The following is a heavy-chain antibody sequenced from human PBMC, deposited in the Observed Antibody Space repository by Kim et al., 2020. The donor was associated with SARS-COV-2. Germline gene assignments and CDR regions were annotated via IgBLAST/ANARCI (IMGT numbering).Heavy chain of an antibody. CDR1: GFTFDAYG. J-gene: IGHJ6*02. Sequence: GGSLRLSCAASGFTFDAYGMSWVRQVPGKGLEWVSNINWNGVGTHYAESVMGRFTISRDNARNSLYLQMDSLRAEDTALYYCVRRATTTYFHYDMDVWGQGTTVSVSS. CDR3: VRRATTTYFHYDMDV. V-gene: IGHV3-20*04. D-gene: IGHD1-1*01. CDR2: INWNGVGT.